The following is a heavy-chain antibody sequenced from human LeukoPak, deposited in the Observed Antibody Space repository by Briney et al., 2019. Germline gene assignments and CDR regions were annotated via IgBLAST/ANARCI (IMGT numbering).Heavy chain of an antibody. D-gene: IGHD3-22*01. Sequence: GGSLRLSCAASEFTFSSYSMNWVRQAPGKGLEWVSYITNSGNSKSYADSVKGRFTISRDNTKNSLYLQMNGLRAEDTAVYYCARTRSNGYLTFDYWGQGILVTVSS. J-gene: IGHJ4*02. CDR1: EFTFSSYS. CDR2: ITNSGNSK. V-gene: IGHV3-48*01. CDR3: ARTRSNGYLTFDY.